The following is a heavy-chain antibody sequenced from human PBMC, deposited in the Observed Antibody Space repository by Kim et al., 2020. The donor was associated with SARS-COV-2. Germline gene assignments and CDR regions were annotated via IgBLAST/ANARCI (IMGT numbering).Heavy chain of an antibody. CDR3: AKDGPLTNTWSYSFDY. CDR2: ISRSGNNT. Sequence: GGTLRLSCGASKFSFNTYALSWVRQAPGKGLEWVSAISRSGNNTYYAESVKGRFTISRDNSKDTLFLQMNNLRTEDTAIYYCAKDGPLTNTWSYSFDYWGPGTPVTVSS. J-gene: IGHJ4*02. V-gene: IGHV3-23*01. CDR1: KFSFNTYA. D-gene: IGHD2-8*01.